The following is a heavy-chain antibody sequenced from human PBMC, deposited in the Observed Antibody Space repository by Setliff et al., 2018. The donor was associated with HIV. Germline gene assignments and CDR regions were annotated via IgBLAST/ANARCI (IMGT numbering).Heavy chain of an antibody. J-gene: IGHJ5*02. CDR2: IYNSEMI. CDR3: ARGGTSSNWFDP. Sequence: PSETLSLTCIVSGAPISSDTWSWIRQPPGKGLQWIGFIYNSEMINYNPSLKSRVSMSLDTSKNQFSLKLTSVTAADTAVYYCARGGTSSNWFDPWGQGTLVTVSS. CDR1: GAPISSDT. D-gene: IGHD1-26*01. V-gene: IGHV4-59*01.